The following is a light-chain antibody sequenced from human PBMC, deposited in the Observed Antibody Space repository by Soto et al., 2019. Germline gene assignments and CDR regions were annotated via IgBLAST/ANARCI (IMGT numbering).Light chain of an antibody. Sequence: SYELTQPSSVSVSPGQTARITCSGDVLAKKYARWFQQKPGQAPVLVIYKDSERPSGIPERFSGSSSGTTVTLTISRAQVEDEADYYCYSAADNAWVFGGGTKLTGL. CDR3: YSAADNAWV. CDR1: VLAKKY. V-gene: IGLV3-27*01. CDR2: KDS. J-gene: IGLJ3*02.